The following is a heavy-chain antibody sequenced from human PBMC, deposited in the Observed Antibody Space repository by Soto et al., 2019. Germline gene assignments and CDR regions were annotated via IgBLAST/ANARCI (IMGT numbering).Heavy chain of an antibody. CDR2: IFYSGST. Sequence: SETLSLTFRVAGWSLSPSFSLLAWVPQPPGKGLEWLANIFYSGSTFYNPSLASRVSVSVDTSKNEFSLKLRSVTAADTAVYYCARQPTTGDTDLWFDPWGQGTLVTVSS. J-gene: IGHJ5*02. V-gene: IGHV4-39*01. CDR1: GWSLSPSFSL. CDR3: ARQPTTGDTDLWFDP. D-gene: IGHD2-21*01.